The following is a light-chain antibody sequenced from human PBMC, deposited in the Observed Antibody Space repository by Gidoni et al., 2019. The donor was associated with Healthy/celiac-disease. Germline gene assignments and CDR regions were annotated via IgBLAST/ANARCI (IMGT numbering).Light chain of an antibody. Sequence: SYELTQPPAVSGSPGQTASITCSGEKVGDKYTCWYQQKPGQSPVLVIYPDSKRPSGIPERFSGSNSGNTATLTISGTQAMDEADYYCQAWDSSTVVFGGGTKLTVL. J-gene: IGLJ2*01. CDR2: PDS. CDR1: KVGDKY. V-gene: IGLV3-1*01. CDR3: QAWDSSTVV.